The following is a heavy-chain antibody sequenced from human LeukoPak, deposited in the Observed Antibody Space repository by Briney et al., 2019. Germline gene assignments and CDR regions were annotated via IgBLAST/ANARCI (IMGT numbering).Heavy chain of an antibody. V-gene: IGHV3-43*02. CDR1: GFMFDAYA. CDR2: ISGDGVSR. CDR3: AREQFSHTSNYFDT. Sequence: GGSLRLSCAASGFMFDAYAMHWVRQVPGKGLEWVSLISGDGVSRFYADSVKGRFTISRDNNNDSLSLQMNRLTTEDTAYYYCAREQFSHTSNYFDTWGQGILVTVSS. J-gene: IGHJ4*02. D-gene: IGHD5-24*01.